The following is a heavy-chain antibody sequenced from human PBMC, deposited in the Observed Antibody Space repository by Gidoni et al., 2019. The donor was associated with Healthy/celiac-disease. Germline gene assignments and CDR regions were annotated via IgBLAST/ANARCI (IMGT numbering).Heavy chain of an antibody. V-gene: IGHV3-23*01. CDR1: GFTFSSYA. J-gene: IGHJ4*02. D-gene: IGHD4-17*01. Sequence: VQLLESGGGLVQPGGSLRLSCAASGFTFSSYAMSWVRQAPGKGLEWVSAISGSGGSTYYADSVKGRFTISRDNSKNTLYLQMNSLSAEDTAVYYCAKGTTVTTDYFDYWGQGTLVTVSS. CDR3: AKGTTVTTDYFDY. CDR2: ISGSGGST.